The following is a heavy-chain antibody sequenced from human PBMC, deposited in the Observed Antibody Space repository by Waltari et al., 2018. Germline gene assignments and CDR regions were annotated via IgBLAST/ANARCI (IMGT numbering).Heavy chain of an antibody. J-gene: IGHJ4*02. CDR1: GYTFTDYY. CDR2: INPKSGGT. CDR3: ARVWSRSGYYYFDN. Sequence: QVQLVQSGAEVKKPGASVKVSCKASGYTFTDYYIHWVRQAPGQGLEWMGRINPKSGGTNYAQSFQGRVTMTRDTSISTPYMELRRLTFDDTALYYCARVWSRSGYYYFDNWGQGTLVTASS. V-gene: IGHV1-2*06. D-gene: IGHD5-12*01.